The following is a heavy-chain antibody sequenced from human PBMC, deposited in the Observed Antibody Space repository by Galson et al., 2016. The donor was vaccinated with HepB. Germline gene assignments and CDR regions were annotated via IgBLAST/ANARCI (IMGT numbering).Heavy chain of an antibody. J-gene: IGHJ4*02. CDR1: GGTFSTDP. V-gene: IGHV1-69*05. CDR2: IIPIFGSP. D-gene: IGHD1-26*01. CDR3: AREALILGAPLDY. Sequence: SVKVSCKASGGTFSTDPINWVRQAPGEGLEWMGGIIPIFGSPNYAQRFQGRVTITRDTSASTAYMELRSLRSEDTAVYYCAREALILGAPLDYWGQGTLVTVSS.